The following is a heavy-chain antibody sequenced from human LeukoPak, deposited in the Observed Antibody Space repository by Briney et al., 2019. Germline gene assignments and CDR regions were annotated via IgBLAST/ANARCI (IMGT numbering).Heavy chain of an antibody. CDR3: AKGKYSGYDAFHY. J-gene: IGHJ4*02. CDR2: VNPNTGDT. D-gene: IGHD5-12*01. CDR1: GYTFSGYY. Sequence: RASVKVSCKASGYTFSGYYVHWVRQAPGQGLEWMGWVNPNTGDTNYVMKFRDRVTMTRDTSISTAYMEPSRLISDDTAIYYCAKGKYSGYDAFHYWGQGTLVTVSS. V-gene: IGHV1-2*02.